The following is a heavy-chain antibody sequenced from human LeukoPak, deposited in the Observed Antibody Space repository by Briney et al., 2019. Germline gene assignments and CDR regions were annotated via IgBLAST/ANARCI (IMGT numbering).Heavy chain of an antibody. V-gene: IGHV3-15*01. CDR3: TTGRRSGIFDY. CDR2: IKSKTDGGTT. D-gene: IGHD2-15*01. J-gene: IGHJ4*02. CDR1: GFTFGNAW. Sequence: GGSLRLSCAASGFTFGNAWMSWVRQAPGKGLEWVGRIKSKTDGGTTDYAAPVKGRFTISRDDSKNTLYLQMNSLKTEDTAVYYCTTGRRSGIFDYWGQGTLVTVSS.